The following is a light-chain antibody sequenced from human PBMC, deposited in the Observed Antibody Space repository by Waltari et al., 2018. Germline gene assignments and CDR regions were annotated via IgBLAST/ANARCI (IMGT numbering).Light chain of an antibody. CDR1: SSDVGGFYL. CDR3: CSYATSSWV. V-gene: IGLV2-23*02. J-gene: IGLJ3*02. Sequence: QSALTQPASVSGSPGPSIPISCTGPSSDVGGFYLFSWYQQHPGKAPKLMIYVVTKRPSGVSNRFSGSKSGNTASLTISGLQAEDEADYYCCSYATSSWVFGGGTRLTVL. CDR2: VVT.